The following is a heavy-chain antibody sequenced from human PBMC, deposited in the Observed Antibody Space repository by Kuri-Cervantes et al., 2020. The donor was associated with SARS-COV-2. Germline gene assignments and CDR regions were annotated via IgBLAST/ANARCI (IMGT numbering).Heavy chain of an antibody. J-gene: IGHJ4*02. V-gene: IGHV3-30*04. Sequence: GESLKISCAASGFTFSSYAMHWVRQAPGKGLEWVAVISYDGSNKYYADSVKGRFTISRDNSKNTLYLQMNSLRAEDTAVYYCAREGLVGATTGIDYWGQGTLVTVSS. D-gene: IGHD1-26*01. CDR2: ISYDGSNK. CDR3: AREGLVGATTGIDY. CDR1: GFTFSSYA.